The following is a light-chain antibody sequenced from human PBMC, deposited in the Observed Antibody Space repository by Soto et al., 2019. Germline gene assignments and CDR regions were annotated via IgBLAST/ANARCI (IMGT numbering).Light chain of an antibody. Sequence: DIVMTQSPLSLPVTPGEPASISCRSSQSLLHSNGYNYLAWFQXRPGQAXXLXIFATSRRATDIPDRFSGSASGTDFTLRISRLEPEDFAIYYGQHYGDSPPNTFGQGTRLEI. CDR3: QHYGDSPPNT. J-gene: IGKJ5*01. V-gene: IGKV2-28*01. CDR2: ATS. CDR1: QSLLHSNGYNY.